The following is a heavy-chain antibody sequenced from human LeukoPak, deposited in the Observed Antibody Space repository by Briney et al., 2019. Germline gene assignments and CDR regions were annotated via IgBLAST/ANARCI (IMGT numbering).Heavy chain of an antibody. D-gene: IGHD3-22*01. CDR1: GGSISPYY. CDR3: ARAGPDYYDSSGYYYVNYFDY. J-gene: IGHJ4*02. CDR2: ISTSGSS. V-gene: IGHV4-4*07. Sequence: SETLSLTCTVSGGSISPYYWSFIRQPAGKGLEWIGRISTSGSSKYNPSLESRVTMSVDTSKNQFSLKLSSVTAADTAVYYCARAGPDYYDSSGYYYVNYFDYWGQGTLVTVSS.